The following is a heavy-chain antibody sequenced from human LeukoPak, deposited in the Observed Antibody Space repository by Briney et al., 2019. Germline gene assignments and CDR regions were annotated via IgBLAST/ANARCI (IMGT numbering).Heavy chain of an antibody. D-gene: IGHD6-13*01. CDR1: GFTFSSYA. CDR3: AREKYSSSWPIYFDY. J-gene: IGHJ4*02. Sequence: PGGSLRLSCAASGFTFSSYAMHWVRQAPGKGLEWVAVISYDGSNKYYADSVKGRFTISRDNSKNTLYLQMNSLRAEDTAVYYCAREKYSSSWPIYFDYWGQGTLVTVSS. CDR2: ISYDGSNK. V-gene: IGHV3-30-3*01.